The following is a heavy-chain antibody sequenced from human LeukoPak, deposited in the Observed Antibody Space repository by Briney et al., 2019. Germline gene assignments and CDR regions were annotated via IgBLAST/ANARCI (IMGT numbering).Heavy chain of an antibody. V-gene: IGHV1-46*01. CDR3: ARGGGSSWYPDY. CDR1: GYTFTSYY. Sequence: GESLKISCKGSGYTFTSYYMHWVRQAPGQGLEWMGIINPSGGSTSYAQKFQGRVTMTRDTSTSTVYMELSSLRSEDTAVYYCARGGGSSWYPDYWGQGTLVTVSS. D-gene: IGHD6-13*01. J-gene: IGHJ4*02. CDR2: INPSGGST.